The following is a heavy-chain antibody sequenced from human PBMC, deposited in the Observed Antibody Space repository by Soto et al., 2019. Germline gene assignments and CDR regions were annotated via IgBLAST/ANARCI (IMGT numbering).Heavy chain of an antibody. Sequence: ASVKVSCKASGYTFTNYDINWVRQAPGQGLEWMGWISAYNGNTNYAQKLQGRVTMTTDTSTSTAYMELRSLRSDDTAVYYCARDDYVWGSDPWGQGTLVTVSS. J-gene: IGHJ5*02. CDR1: GYTFTNYD. V-gene: IGHV1-18*01. CDR3: ARDDYVWGSDP. CDR2: ISAYNGNT. D-gene: IGHD3-16*01.